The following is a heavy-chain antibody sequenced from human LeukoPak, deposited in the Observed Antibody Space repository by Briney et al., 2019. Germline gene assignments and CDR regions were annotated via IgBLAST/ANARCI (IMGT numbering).Heavy chain of an antibody. CDR2: IYTSGST. CDR3: ARDQGTYGSGSYLSY. Sequence: PSETLSLTCTVSGGSISSGSYYWSWIRQPAGKGLEWIGRIYTSGSTSYNPSLKSRVTMSVDTSKNQFSLKLSSVTAADTAVYYCARDQGTYGSGSYLSYWGQGTLVTVSS. J-gene: IGHJ4*02. D-gene: IGHD3-10*01. CDR1: GGSISSGSYY. V-gene: IGHV4-61*02.